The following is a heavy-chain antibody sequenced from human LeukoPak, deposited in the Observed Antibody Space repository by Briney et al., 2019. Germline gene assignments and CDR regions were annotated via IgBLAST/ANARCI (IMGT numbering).Heavy chain of an antibody. CDR3: TMSEVGVLRYFDWLSTEYYFDY. D-gene: IGHD3-9*01. Sequence: PGGSLKLSCAASGFTFSGSAMRWVRQASGKGLEWDGRIRSKANSYATAYAASVKGRFTISRDDSKNTAYLQMNSLKTEDTAVYYCTMSEVGVLRYFDWLSTEYYFDYWGQGTLVTVSS. V-gene: IGHV3-73*01. CDR2: IRSKANSYAT. J-gene: IGHJ4*02. CDR1: GFTFSGSA.